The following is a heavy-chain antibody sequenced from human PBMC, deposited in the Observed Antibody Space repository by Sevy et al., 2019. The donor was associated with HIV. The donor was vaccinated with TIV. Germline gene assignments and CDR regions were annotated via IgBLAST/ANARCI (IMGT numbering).Heavy chain of an antibody. D-gene: IGHD3-9*01. V-gene: IGHV1-69*06. Sequence: ASVKVSCKASGGTFSSYAISWVRQAPGQGLEWMGGIIPIFGTANYAQKFQGRVTITADKSTSTAYMELSSLRSEDTAVYYWAGGGGYDILTGLNYYYMDVWGKGTTVTVSS. J-gene: IGHJ6*03. CDR1: GGTFSSYA. CDR3: AGGGGYDILTGLNYYYMDV. CDR2: IIPIFGTA.